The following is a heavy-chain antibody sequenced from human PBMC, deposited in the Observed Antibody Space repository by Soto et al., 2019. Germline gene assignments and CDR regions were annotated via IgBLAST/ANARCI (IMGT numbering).Heavy chain of an antibody. CDR2: ISYDGSNK. V-gene: IGHV3-30-3*01. CDR1: GFTFSSYA. J-gene: IGHJ3*02. D-gene: IGHD2-21*01. CDR3: AREGGSGVQGDCGAFDI. Sequence: QVPLVESGGGVVQPGRSLRLSCAASGFTFSSYAMHWVRQAPGKGLEWVAVISYDGSNKYYADSVKGRFTISRDNSKNTLYLQMNSLRAEDTAVYYCAREGGSGVQGDCGAFDIWGQGTMVTVSS.